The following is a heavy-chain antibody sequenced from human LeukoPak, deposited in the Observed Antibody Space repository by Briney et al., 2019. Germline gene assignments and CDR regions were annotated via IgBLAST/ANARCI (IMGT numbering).Heavy chain of an antibody. Sequence: GRSVRLSCAASGFTFHDYAMHWVRQAPGKGLESVSGISWNSGSIGYADSVKGRFIISRDNAKNSLYLQMNSLRAEDTALYYCAKDMRLSLVGATQGGFDYWGQGTLVTVSS. CDR2: ISWNSGSI. J-gene: IGHJ4*02. CDR1: GFTFHDYA. D-gene: IGHD1-26*01. CDR3: AKDMRLSLVGATQGGFDY. V-gene: IGHV3-9*01.